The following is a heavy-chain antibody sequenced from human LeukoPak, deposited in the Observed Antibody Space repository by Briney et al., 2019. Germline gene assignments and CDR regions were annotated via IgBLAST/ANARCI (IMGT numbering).Heavy chain of an antibody. CDR3: ARSAGATGYYYYYMGV. CDR1: GGSISSYY. CDR2: IYYSGST. Sequence: AQSLSLTCTVAGGSISSYYGSWIRQHPGNGLEWLGYIYYSGSTNYNTSRKSRVTISVDTSKHQFSLKLSSVTAADTAVYYCARSAGATGYYYYYMGVWGKGTTVTVSS. D-gene: IGHD1-26*01. J-gene: IGHJ6*03. V-gene: IGHV4-59*12.